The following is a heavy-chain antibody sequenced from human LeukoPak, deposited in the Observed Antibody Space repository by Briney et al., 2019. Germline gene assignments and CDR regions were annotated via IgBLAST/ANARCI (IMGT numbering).Heavy chain of an antibody. CDR3: ARLGPVNKDHYIDV. V-gene: IGHV3-23*01. CDR2: TVGSGPDT. J-gene: IGHJ6*03. Sequence: PGGSLRLSCAASGFTFTNYAMSWVRQTPGKGLEWVSATVGSGPDTYHADSVKGRFTISRDNADNSLYLQMNSLGAEDTAVYFCARLGPVNKDHYIDVGGKGTTVTISS. D-gene: IGHD7-27*01. CDR1: GFTFTNYA.